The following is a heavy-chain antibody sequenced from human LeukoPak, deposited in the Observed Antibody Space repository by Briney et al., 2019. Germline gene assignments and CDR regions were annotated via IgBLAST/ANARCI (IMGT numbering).Heavy chain of an antibody. J-gene: IGHJ6*02. CDR1: GYTFTGYY. CDR2: INPNSGGT. CDR3: ARDPYSSSWYSSGYYYYYGMDV. Sequence: ASVKVSCKASGYTFTGYYMHWVRQAPGQGLEWMGWINPNSGGTNYAQKFQGWVTMTRDTSISTAYVELSRLRSDDTAVYYCARDPYSSSWYSSGYYYYYGMDVWGQGTTVTVSS. V-gene: IGHV1-2*04. D-gene: IGHD6-13*01.